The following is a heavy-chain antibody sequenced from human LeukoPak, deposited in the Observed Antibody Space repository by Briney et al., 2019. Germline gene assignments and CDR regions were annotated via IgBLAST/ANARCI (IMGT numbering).Heavy chain of an antibody. CDR3: ARHQYDFWSGSRAHAFDI. V-gene: IGHV3-7*01. Sequence: PGGSLRLSCAASGFTFSSYWMSWVRQAPGKGLEWVANIKQDGSEKYYVDSVKGRFTISRDNAKNSLYLQMNSLRAEDTAVYYCARHQYDFWSGSRAHAFDIWGQGTMVTVSS. D-gene: IGHD3-3*01. CDR2: IKQDGSEK. CDR1: GFTFSSYW. J-gene: IGHJ3*02.